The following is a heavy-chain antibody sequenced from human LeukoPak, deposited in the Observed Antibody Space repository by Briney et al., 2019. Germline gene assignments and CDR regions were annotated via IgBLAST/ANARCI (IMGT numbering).Heavy chain of an antibody. D-gene: IGHD2-15*01. CDR1: GYTFTSYY. J-gene: IGHJ4*02. CDR3: ARDRCSGGSCYDFDY. V-gene: IGHV1-46*01. Sequence: GASVKVSCKASGYTFTSYYMHWVRQAPGQGLEWMGLINPSGGSTSYAQKFQGRVTMTRDTSTSTVYMELSSLRSEDTAVYYCARDRCSGGSCYDFDYWGQGTLVTVSS. CDR2: INPSGGST.